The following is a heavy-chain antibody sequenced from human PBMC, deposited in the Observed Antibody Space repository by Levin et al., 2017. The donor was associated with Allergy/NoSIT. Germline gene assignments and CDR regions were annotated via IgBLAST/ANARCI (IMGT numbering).Heavy chain of an antibody. V-gene: IGHV4-61*02. D-gene: IGHD3-9*01. CDR2: IYTSGST. J-gene: IGHJ4*02. CDR3: AREGYDILSGYYNDLRFDY. CDR1: GASIISGTYY. Sequence: ASETLSLTCTVSGASIISGTYYWTWIRQPAGKGLQWIGRIYTSGSTDYNPSLKSRVAISLDTSKNQFSLKLSSVTAADTAVYYCAREGYDILSGYYNDLRFDYWGQGTLVTVSS.